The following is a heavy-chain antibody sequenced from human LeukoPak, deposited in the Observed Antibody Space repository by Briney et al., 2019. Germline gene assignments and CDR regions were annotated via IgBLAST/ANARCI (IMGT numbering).Heavy chain of an antibody. CDR3: ARSGYGGNSVAFAI. CDR2: IYSSGNT. D-gene: IGHD4-23*01. CDR1: GGSVSSGSYY. J-gene: IGHJ3*02. Sequence: SETLSLTCTVSGGSVSSGSYYWSWIRQPPGKGLEWIGYIYSSGNTYYNRSLKSRVTISLDTSKNQFSLKLASVTAADTAIYYCARSGYGGNSVAFAIWGQGTMVTVSP. V-gene: IGHV4-61*01.